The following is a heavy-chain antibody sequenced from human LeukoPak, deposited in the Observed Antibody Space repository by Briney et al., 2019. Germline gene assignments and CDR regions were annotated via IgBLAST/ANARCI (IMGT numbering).Heavy chain of an antibody. V-gene: IGHV3-23*01. D-gene: IGHD3-22*01. CDR1: AFTFSSYS. CDR2: ISGSGGST. J-gene: IGHJ4*02. Sequence: GGSLRLSCVASAFTFSSYSMNWVRQAPGKGLEWVSAISGSGGSTYYADSVKGRFTISRDNSKNTLYLQMNSLRAEDTAVYYCAKVSTYYYDSSGYYERQDYFDYWGQGTLVTVSS. CDR3: AKVSTYYYDSSGYYERQDYFDY.